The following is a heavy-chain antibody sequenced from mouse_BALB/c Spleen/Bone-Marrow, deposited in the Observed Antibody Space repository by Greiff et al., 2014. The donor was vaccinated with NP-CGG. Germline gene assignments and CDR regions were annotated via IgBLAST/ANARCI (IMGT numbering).Heavy chain of an antibody. CDR1: GFNIKDYY. Sequence: EVQLQQSGAELVRSGASVKLSCTASGFNIKDYYMHWVKQRPEQGLEWIGWIDPENGDTEYAPKCQGKATMTADTSSNTAYLQLSSLTSEDTAVYYCNARGDYDFDYFDYWGQGTTLTVSS. CDR2: IDPENGDT. CDR3: NARGDYDFDYFDY. D-gene: IGHD2-4*01. J-gene: IGHJ2*01. V-gene: IGHV14-4*02.